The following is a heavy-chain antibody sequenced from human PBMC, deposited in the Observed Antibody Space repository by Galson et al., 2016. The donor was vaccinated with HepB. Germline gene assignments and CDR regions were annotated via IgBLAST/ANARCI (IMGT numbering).Heavy chain of an antibody. V-gene: IGHV4-30-4*01. J-gene: IGHJ6*04. CDR2: IYYSGST. Sequence: TLSLTCTVSGGSISSGDYYWSWIRQPPGKGLEWIGYIYYSGSTYYNPSLKSRVTISVDTSKNQFSLKLSSVTSADTAVYYCARDRRVIVVPAAMNYYYYYGMDVWGKGTTVTVSS. CDR1: GGSISSGDYY. CDR3: ARDRRVIVVPAAMNYYYYYGMDV. D-gene: IGHD2-2*01.